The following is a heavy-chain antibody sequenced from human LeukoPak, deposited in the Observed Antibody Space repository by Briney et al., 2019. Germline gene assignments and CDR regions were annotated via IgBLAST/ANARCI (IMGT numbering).Heavy chain of an antibody. CDR2: IYTSGST. V-gene: IGHV4-61*02. CDR3: ARSGTTMVRGVMSFDY. J-gene: IGHJ4*02. D-gene: IGHD3-10*01. Sequence: SETLSLTCTVSGGSISSGNYFWNWIRQAAGKGLEWIGRIYTSGSTNYNPSLKSRVTISVDTSKNQFSLKLSSVTAADTAVYYCARSGTTMVRGVMSFDYWGQGTLVTVSS. CDR1: GGSISSGNYF.